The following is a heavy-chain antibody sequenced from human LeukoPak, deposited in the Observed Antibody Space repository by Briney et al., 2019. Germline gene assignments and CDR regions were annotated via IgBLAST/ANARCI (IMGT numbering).Heavy chain of an antibody. J-gene: IGHJ4*02. V-gene: IGHV3-21*01. CDR3: ARVFTGSGSYYEGVFDY. D-gene: IGHD3-10*01. Sequence: PGGSLRLSCAASGFTFSSYSMNWVRQAPGKGLEWVSSISSSSSYIYYADSVKGRFTISRDNAKNSLYLQVNSLRAEDTAVYYCARVFTGSGSYYEGVFDYWGQGTLVTVSS. CDR2: ISSSSSYI. CDR1: GFTFSSYS.